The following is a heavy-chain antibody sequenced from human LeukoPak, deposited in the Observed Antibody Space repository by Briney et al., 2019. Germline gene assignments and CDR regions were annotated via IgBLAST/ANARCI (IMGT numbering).Heavy chain of an antibody. CDR1: GFIFSSYD. CDR3: ARRSGSYVDN. V-gene: IGHV3-33*01. CDR2: IWYDGSHK. Sequence: GRSLRLSCAASGFIFSSYDMHWVRQAPGKGLEWVAVIWYDGSHKYYTDSVKGRFTISRDNSKNTLYLQMNSLRAEDTAVYYCARRSGSYVDNWGQGTLVTVSS. D-gene: IGHD1-26*01. J-gene: IGHJ4*02.